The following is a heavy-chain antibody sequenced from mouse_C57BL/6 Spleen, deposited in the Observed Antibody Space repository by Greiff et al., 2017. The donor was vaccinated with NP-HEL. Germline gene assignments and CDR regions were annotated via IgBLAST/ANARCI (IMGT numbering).Heavy chain of an antibody. CDR1: GYTFTDYY. D-gene: IGHD1-1*01. V-gene: IGHV1-75*01. Sequence: QVQLQQSGPELVKPGASVKISCKASGYTFTDYYINWVKQRPGQGLEWIGWLFPGSGSTYYTWKFKGKATLTVDKSSSTAYMLLSSLTAEDSAVYFCASFYGSSYRGYFDVWGTGTTVTVSS. CDR3: ASFYGSSYRGYFDV. CDR2: LFPGSGST. J-gene: IGHJ1*03.